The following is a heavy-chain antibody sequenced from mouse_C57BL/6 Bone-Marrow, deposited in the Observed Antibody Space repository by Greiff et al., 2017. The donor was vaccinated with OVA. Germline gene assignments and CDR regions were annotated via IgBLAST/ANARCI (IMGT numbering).Heavy chain of an antibody. CDR2: ISSGGSYT. J-gene: IGHJ4*01. Sequence: EVNVVESGGDLVKPGGSLKLSCAASGFTFSSYGMSWVRQTPDKRLEWVATISSGGSYTYYPDSVKGRFTISRDNAKNTLYLQMSSLKSEDTAMYYCARDKGAMDYWGQGTSVTVSS. V-gene: IGHV5-6*01. CDR3: ARDKGAMDY. CDR1: GFTFSSYG.